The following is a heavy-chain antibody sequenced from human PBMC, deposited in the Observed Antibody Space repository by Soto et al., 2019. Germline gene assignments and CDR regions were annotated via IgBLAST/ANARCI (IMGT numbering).Heavy chain of an antibody. J-gene: IGHJ4*02. CDR3: AKDTSSGWYNY. V-gene: IGHV3-9*01. D-gene: IGHD6-19*01. Sequence: EVQLVESEGGLVQPGRSLRLSCAASGFTFDDYAMHWVRQAPGKGLEWVSGISWNSGSIGYADSVKGRFTISRDNAKNSLYLQMNSLRAEDTALYYCAKDTSSGWYNYWGQGTLVTVSS. CDR2: ISWNSGSI. CDR1: GFTFDDYA.